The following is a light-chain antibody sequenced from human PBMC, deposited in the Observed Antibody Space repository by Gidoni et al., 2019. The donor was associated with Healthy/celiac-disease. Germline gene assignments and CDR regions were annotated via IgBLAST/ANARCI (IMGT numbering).Light chain of an antibody. V-gene: IGKV3-20*01. CDR3: QQYGSSPFT. J-gene: IGKJ4*01. CDR1: QSVSSSY. Sequence: EMVLPQPPGTLSLSPGEVATLSRSASQSVSSSYLAWYQQKPGQAPRLLIYGASSRATGIPDRFSGSGSGTDFTLTISRLEPEDFAVYYCQQYGSSPFTFGGGTKVEIK. CDR2: GAS.